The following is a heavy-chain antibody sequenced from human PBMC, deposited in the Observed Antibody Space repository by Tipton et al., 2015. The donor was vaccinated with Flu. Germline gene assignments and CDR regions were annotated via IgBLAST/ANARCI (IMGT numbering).Heavy chain of an antibody. CDR3: ARRSIFGPYNWFDP. D-gene: IGHD3-3*01. CDR2: IKQDGNEI. J-gene: IGHJ5*02. Sequence: SLRLSCAASGFTFSNYWMSWVRQAPGKGLEWVANIKQDGNEIYYVGSVRGRFTISRDNAKNSLFLQMNSLRAEDTAVYYCARRSIFGPYNWFDPWGQGTLVTVSS. CDR1: GFTFSNYW. V-gene: IGHV3-7*03.